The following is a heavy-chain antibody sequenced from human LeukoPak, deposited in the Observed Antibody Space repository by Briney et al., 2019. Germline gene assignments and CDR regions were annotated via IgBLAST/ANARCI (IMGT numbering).Heavy chain of an antibody. Sequence: ASLKVPCKASGYTFTSYYMHWVRQAPGQGLEWMGIINPSGGSTSYAQKFQGRVTMTRDTSTSTVYMELSSLRSEDTAVYYCARAPEYSSSGDYFDYWGQGTLVTVSS. CDR3: ARAPEYSSSGDYFDY. CDR2: INPSGGST. J-gene: IGHJ4*02. D-gene: IGHD6-6*01. CDR1: GYTFTSYY. V-gene: IGHV1-46*01.